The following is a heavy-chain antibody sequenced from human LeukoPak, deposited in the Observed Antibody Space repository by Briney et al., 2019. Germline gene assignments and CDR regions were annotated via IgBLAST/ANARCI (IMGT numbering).Heavy chain of an antibody. CDR1: GGSISSYY. J-gene: IGHJ4*02. CDR3: ARLGYSYGLYYFDY. V-gene: IGHV4-59*01. D-gene: IGHD5-18*01. Sequence: SATQSLTCTVSGGSISSYYWSWIRQPPGKGLEWIGYIYYSGSTNYNPSLKSRVTMSVDTSKNQFSLKLSSVTAADTAVYYCARLGYSYGLYYFDYWGQGTLVTVSS. CDR2: IYYSGST.